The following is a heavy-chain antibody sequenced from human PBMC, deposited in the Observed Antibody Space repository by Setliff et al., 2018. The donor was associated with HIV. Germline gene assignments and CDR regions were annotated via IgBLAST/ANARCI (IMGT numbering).Heavy chain of an antibody. CDR2: IYYSGST. CDR3: ARDGTRQMWGSDYFHYYYIEF. D-gene: IGHD1-7*01. V-gene: IGHV4-28*03. CDR1: GGSITTTNW. J-gene: IGHJ6*03. Sequence: PSETLSLTCAVSGGSITTTNWWTWIRQPPGKGLEWIGYIYYSGSTNSNPSLKSRVSMAVDASKRQSSLKLRSVTPEDSAVYYCARDGTRQMWGSDYFHYYYIEFWDKGTTVTVSS.